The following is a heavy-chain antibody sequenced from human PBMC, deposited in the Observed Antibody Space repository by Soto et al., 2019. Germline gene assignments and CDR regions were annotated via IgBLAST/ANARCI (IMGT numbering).Heavy chain of an antibody. D-gene: IGHD3-10*01. CDR3: ARGSTIVRGAPSWFDP. CDR1: GGTLSRYT. V-gene: IGHV1-69*02. J-gene: IGHJ5*02. CDR2: IIPIAAIA. Sequence: HVQLVQSGAEVKKPGSSVKDSCKASGGTLSRYTIKWVRQAPGQGLEWMGRIIPIAAIANYTQKFQDRVTITVDKSSTTAYMELSSLRSDDTAVYYCARGSTIVRGAPSWFDPWGQGTLVTVSS.